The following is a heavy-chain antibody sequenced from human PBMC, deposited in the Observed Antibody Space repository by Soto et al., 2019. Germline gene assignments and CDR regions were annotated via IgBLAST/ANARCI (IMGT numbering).Heavy chain of an antibody. CDR1: GGTFSSYA. V-gene: IGHV1-69*13. CDR2: IIPIYGTA. D-gene: IGHD2-2*01. Sequence: SVKVSCKASGGTFSSYAISWVRQAPGQGLEWMGWIIPIYGTANYAQKFQGRVTITADESTSTAYMELSSLRSDDTAVYYCARAWVCSTSCSDYWGQGTLVTVSS. J-gene: IGHJ4*02. CDR3: ARAWVCSTSCSDY.